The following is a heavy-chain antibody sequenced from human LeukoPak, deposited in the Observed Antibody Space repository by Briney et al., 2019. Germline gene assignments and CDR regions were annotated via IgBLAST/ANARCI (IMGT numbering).Heavy chain of an antibody. V-gene: IGHV4-31*03. Sequence: PSDTLSLTCTVSGGSISSGGYYWSWLRPHPGKDLEWIGYIYYSGSTYYNPSLKSRVTISVDTSKNQFSLKMSSVTAADTAVYYCARGRAAAGTLHLWGQGTLVTVSS. CDR1: GGSISSGGYY. CDR3: ARGRAAAGTLHL. D-gene: IGHD6-13*01. J-gene: IGHJ4*02. CDR2: IYYSGST.